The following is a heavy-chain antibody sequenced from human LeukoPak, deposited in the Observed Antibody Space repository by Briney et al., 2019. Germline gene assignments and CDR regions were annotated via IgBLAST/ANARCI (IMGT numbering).Heavy chain of an antibody. J-gene: IGHJ6*03. D-gene: IGHD4-11*01. CDR3: ARENSNNYYYYMDV. Sequence: KPGGSLRLSCAASGFTFSDHHMSWIRQAPGKGLEWVSYISGSGSTIYYADAVKGRFTISRDNAKNSLYLQMNSLRAEDTAVYYCARENSNNYYYYMDVWGKGTTDTVSS. V-gene: IGHV3-11*01. CDR2: ISGSGSTI. CDR1: GFTFSDHH.